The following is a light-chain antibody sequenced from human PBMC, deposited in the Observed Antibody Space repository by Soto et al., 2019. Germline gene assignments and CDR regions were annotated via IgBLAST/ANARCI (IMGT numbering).Light chain of an antibody. J-gene: IGKJ3*01. CDR2: AAS. CDR3: LQSYNTPLT. Sequence: DIQMTQSPSSLSASVGDRVTITCRASQSIGKYLNWYQQKPGKAPKLLVYAASSLQSGVPSRFNGSASGTEFSLTITSLQPEDSATYYCLQSYNTPLTFGPGAKVDI. CDR1: QSIGKY. V-gene: IGKV1-39*01.